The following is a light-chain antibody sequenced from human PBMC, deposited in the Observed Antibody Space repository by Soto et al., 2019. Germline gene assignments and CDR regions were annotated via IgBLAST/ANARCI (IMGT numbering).Light chain of an antibody. Sequence: QSALTQPASVSGSPGQSITISCTGTSSGVGGYNYVSWYQHHPGKAPKLMIYDVSNRPSGVSNRFSGSKSGNTASLTISWLQPEDEADYYCCSYTTSNTRQIVFGTGTKVTVL. CDR3: CSYTTSNTRQIV. CDR2: DVS. J-gene: IGLJ1*01. V-gene: IGLV2-14*03. CDR1: SSGVGGYNY.